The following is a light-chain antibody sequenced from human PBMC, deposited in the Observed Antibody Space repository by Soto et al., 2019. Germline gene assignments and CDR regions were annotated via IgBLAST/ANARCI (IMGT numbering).Light chain of an antibody. CDR1: QSFSSH. CDR3: QQRSNWPPGYT. J-gene: IGKJ2*01. CDR2: DTF. V-gene: IGKV3-11*01. Sequence: EIVLTQSPATLSLSPGERATLSCRASQSFSSHLAWYQQKPGQAPRLLIYDTFNRATGIPARFNGSGSGTDFTLTISSLEPQDFAVYYCQQRSNWPPGYTFGQGTKVDNK.